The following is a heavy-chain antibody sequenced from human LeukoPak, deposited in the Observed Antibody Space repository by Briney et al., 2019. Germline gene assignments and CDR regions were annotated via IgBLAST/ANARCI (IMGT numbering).Heavy chain of an antibody. J-gene: IGHJ3*02. V-gene: IGHV4-4*07. CDR1: GGSISSYY. D-gene: IGHD6-19*01. CDR2: IYTSGST. CDR3: ARDDIAVAHDAFDI. Sequence: SETLSLTCTVSGGSISSYYWSWIRQPAGKGLEWIGRIYTSGSTNYNPSLKSRVTMSVDTSKNQFSLKLSSVTTADTAVYYCARDDIAVAHDAFDIWGQGTMVTVSS.